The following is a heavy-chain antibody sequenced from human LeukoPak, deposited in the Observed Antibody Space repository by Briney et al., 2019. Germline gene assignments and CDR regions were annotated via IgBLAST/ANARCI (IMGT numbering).Heavy chain of an antibody. D-gene: IGHD2/OR15-2a*01. Sequence: GESLKISCKSSGFTISTYWIGWVRQMPGKGLEWLGLIYLGDAHATTSPSSFQGQVTFSADKSISTAYLQWSSLKASDSGMYYCISAVQGTTYSDHWGQGIRVTVSS. CDR2: IYLGDAHA. V-gene: IGHV5-51*01. J-gene: IGHJ4*02. CDR1: GFTISTYW. CDR3: ISAVQGTTYSDH.